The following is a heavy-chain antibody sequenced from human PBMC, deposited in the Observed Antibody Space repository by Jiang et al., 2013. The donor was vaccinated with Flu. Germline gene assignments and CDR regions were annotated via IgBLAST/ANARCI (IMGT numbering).Heavy chain of an antibody. CDR2: IPIFGTA. CDR3: ARASLGSYYYGMDV. J-gene: IGHJ6*02. Sequence: IPIFGTANYAQKFQGRVTITADESTSTAYMELSSLRSEDTAMYYCARASLGSYYYGMDVWGQGTTVTVSS. D-gene: IGHD1-26*01. V-gene: IGHV1-69*01.